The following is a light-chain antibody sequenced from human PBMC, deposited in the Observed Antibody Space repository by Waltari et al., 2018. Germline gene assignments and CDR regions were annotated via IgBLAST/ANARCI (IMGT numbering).Light chain of an antibody. CDR1: TSHTGSDT. V-gene: IGLV1-44*01. CDR2: RYP. Sequence: QSVLTQPPSASGTPGQRVTISCSGTTSHTGSDTVTWFRPPPGTAPKLLMYRYPQRPSGVPDRFSGSKSGTSASLAISGLQSDDEADYYCAAWDYRLNIWVFGGGTKLTVL. J-gene: IGLJ3*02. CDR3: AAWDYRLNIWV.